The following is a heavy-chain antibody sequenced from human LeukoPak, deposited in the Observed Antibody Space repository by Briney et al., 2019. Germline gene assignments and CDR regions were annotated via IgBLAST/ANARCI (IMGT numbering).Heavy chain of an antibody. D-gene: IGHD6-19*01. CDR2: INPNNGGT. J-gene: IGHJ4*02. CDR3: ARQWRGPAVPFDF. CDR1: GYTFTGYY. Sequence: ASVKVSCKASGYTFTGYYINWARQAPGQGLEWIGWINPNNGGTNYTQKFQGRVTMTRDTSMSSASMELNRLTSDDTAVYYCARQWRGPAVPFDFWGQGTVVTVSS. V-gene: IGHV1-2*02.